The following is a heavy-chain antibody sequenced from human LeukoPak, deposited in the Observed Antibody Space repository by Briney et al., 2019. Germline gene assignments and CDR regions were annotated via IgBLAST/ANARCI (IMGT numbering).Heavy chain of an antibody. Sequence: SETLSLTCTVSGGSISSSSYYWGWIRQPPRKVLDWIGSIYYSGSTYYNPSLKSRVTISVDTSKNQFSLKLSSVTAADTAVYYCAREGLIVGYIDYWGQGTLVTVSS. CDR2: IYYSGST. CDR1: GGSISSSSYY. V-gene: IGHV4-39*07. CDR3: AREGLIVGYIDY. D-gene: IGHD3-22*01. J-gene: IGHJ4*02.